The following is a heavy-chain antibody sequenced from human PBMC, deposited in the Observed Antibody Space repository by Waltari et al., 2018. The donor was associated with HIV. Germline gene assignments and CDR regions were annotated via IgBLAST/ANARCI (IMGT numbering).Heavy chain of an antibody. CDR1: GSILSCTH. J-gene: IGHJ6*02. D-gene: IGHD2-21*02. CDR2: IYCGGSK. V-gene: IGHV3-66*01. CDR3: VSIAYCGGDCYPRGMDV. Sequence: EVQLVESGGGLVQPGGYLRLSWSASGSILSCTHMSTVRQAPGKGLEWVSVIYCGGSKYDADSVKGRFTISRDNSKNTLYLQMNSLRAEDTAVYYCVSIAYCGGDCYPRGMDVWGQGTTVTVSS.